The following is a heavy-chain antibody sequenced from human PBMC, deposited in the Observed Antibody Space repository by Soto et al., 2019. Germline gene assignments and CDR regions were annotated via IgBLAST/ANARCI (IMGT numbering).Heavy chain of an antibody. CDR1: GYTFTNYW. CDR3: ARRQGYSSSIGLDV. V-gene: IGHV5-51*01. J-gene: IGHJ6*02. CDR2: IYPGDSDT. Sequence: KLSCQGSGYTFTNYWIGWVRQTPGKGLVWMGIIYPGDSDTRYSPSFQGQVTISADKSISTAYLQWSSLKASDTAMYYCARRQGYSSSIGLDVWGQGTTVTVSS. D-gene: IGHD6-19*01.